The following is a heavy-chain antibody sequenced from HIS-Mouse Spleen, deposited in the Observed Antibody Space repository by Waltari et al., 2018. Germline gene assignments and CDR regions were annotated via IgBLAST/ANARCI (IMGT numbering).Heavy chain of an antibody. CDR1: GYTFTGYY. Sequence: QVQLVQSGAEVKKPGASVKVSCKASGYTFTGYYMHWVRQAPGQGLWWMGWINTNSGGTNYAKKFEGRVTMTRDTSISTAYMELSRLRSDDTAVYYCARGSGRWELLLPNWFDPWGQGTLVTVSS. J-gene: IGHJ5*02. D-gene: IGHD1-26*01. V-gene: IGHV1-2*02. CDR3: ARGSGRWELLLPNWFDP. CDR2: INTNSGGT.